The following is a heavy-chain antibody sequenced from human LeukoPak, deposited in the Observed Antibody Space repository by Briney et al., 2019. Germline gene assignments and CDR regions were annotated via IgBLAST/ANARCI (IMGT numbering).Heavy chain of an antibody. V-gene: IGHV1-69*04. D-gene: IGHD6-19*01. CDR2: IIPILGIA. CDR3: ARDRWTEAEAEAYYYYGMDV. Sequence: SVKVSCKASGGTFSSYAISWVRQAPGQGLEWMGRIIPILGIANYAQKFQGRVTITADKSTSTAYMELSSLRSEDTAVYYCARDRWTEAEAEAYYYYGMDVWGQGTTVTVSS. CDR1: GGTFSSYA. J-gene: IGHJ6*02.